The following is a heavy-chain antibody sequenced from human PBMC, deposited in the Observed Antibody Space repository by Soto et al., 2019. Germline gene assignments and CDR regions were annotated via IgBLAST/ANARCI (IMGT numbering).Heavy chain of an antibody. Sequence: ASVKVSCKASGYTFTSYDINWVRQATGQGLEWMGWMNPNSGNTGYAQKFQGRVTMTRNTSISTAYMELSSLRSEDTAVYYCATWLRRLTWHWFDPWGQGTLVTVSS. J-gene: IGHJ5*02. V-gene: IGHV1-8*01. CDR2: MNPNSGNT. D-gene: IGHD5-12*01. CDR1: GYTFTSYD. CDR3: ATWLRRLTWHWFDP.